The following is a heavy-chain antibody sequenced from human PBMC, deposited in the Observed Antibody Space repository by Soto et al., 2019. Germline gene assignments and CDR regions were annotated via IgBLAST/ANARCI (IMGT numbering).Heavy chain of an antibody. D-gene: IGHD4-4*01. CDR2: ISYSGST. V-gene: IGHV4-31*03. CDR3: GRDAVTKRDFYYYGMDV. J-gene: IGHJ6*02. Sequence: QVQLQESGPGLVKPSQTLYLTCTVSGGSIRNSGYYWSWIRQLPGKGLEWIGFISYSGSTDYAPSLKSRVTMSVDTSKNQFSLNLSSVTAADTAVYYCGRDAVTKRDFYYYGMDVWGRGTTVTVSS. CDR1: GGSIRNSGYY.